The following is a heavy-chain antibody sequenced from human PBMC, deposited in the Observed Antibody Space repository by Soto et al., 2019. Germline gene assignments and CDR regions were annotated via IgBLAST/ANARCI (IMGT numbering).Heavy chain of an antibody. CDR1: GFTFSNYW. D-gene: IGHD3-10*01. J-gene: IGHJ3*02. CDR3: ASDPDCSHYKACNDAFDI. V-gene: IGHV3-7*01. Sequence: PGGSLRLSCAASGFTFSNYWMIWVRQPPGKGPEWVASIKEDGGQKYYMDSVRGRFTISRDNAKNSLYLEMKSLGAEDTAVYYFASDPDCSHYKACNDAFDIWGEGTMVTVS. CDR2: IKEDGGQK.